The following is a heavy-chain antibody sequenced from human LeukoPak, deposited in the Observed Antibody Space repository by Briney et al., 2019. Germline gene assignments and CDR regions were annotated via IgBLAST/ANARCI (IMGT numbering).Heavy chain of an antibody. J-gene: IGHJ3*02. CDR2: ISSSGSTI. Sequence: GGSLRLSCVASGFTFSSYEMNWVRQAPGKGLEWVSYISSSGSTIYYADSVKGRFTISRDDAKNSLYLQMNSLRAEDTAVYYCARELDIVVVVAATPAGAFDIWGQGTMVTVSS. CDR1: GFTFSSYE. CDR3: ARELDIVVVVAATPAGAFDI. D-gene: IGHD2-15*01. V-gene: IGHV3-48*03.